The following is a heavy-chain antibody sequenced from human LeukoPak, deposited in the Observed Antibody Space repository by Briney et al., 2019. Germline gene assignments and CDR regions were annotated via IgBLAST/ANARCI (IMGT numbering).Heavy chain of an antibody. CDR2: INSDGSSR. Sequence: GPLRLSCVASGFTFSNYWMQCVRQAPGKGLVWVSRINSDGSSRSYADSVKGRFTISRDNAKYTLYLQMNSLRAEDTAVYYCARYYYDSSGYTFDIWGQGTMVTVSS. CDR1: GFTFSNYW. V-gene: IGHV3-74*01. J-gene: IGHJ3*02. CDR3: ARYYYDSSGYTFDI. D-gene: IGHD3-22*01.